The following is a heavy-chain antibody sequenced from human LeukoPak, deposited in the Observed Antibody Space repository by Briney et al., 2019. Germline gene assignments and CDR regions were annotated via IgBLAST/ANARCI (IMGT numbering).Heavy chain of an antibody. V-gene: IGHV4-59*08. CDR3: ARHSGYCSGGSCFDIYFDY. CDR2: IYYSGST. J-gene: IGHJ4*02. Sequence: SETLSLTCTVSGGSISGTYYWSWIRQPPGKGLEWIGYIYYSGSTNYNPSLKSRVTISVDTSKNQFSLKLSSVIAADTAVYYCARHSGYCSGGSCFDIYFDYWGQGTLVTVSS. CDR1: GGSISGTYY. D-gene: IGHD2-15*01.